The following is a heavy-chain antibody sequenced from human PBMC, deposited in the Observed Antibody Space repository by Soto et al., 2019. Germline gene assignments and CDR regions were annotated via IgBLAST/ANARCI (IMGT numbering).Heavy chain of an antibody. J-gene: IGHJ6*02. Sequence: GASVKVSCKASGGTFSSYAISWVRQAPGQGLEWMGGIIPIFGTANYAQKFQGRVTITADESTSTAYMELSSLRSEDTAVYYCARGHYGDYDYYCYGMDVWGQGTTVTVSS. CDR3: ARGHYGDYDYYCYGMDV. CDR1: GGTFSSYA. V-gene: IGHV1-69*13. D-gene: IGHD4-17*01. CDR2: IIPIFGTA.